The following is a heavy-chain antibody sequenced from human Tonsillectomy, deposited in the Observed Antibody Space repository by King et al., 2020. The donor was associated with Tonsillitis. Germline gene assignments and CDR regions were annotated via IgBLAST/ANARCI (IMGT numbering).Heavy chain of an antibody. V-gene: IGHV3-30*18. CDR1: GFTFSSYG. Sequence: VQLVESGGGVVQPGRSLRLSCAASGFTFSSYGMHWVRQAPGKGLEWVAVISYDGSNKYYADSVKGRFTISRDNSKNTLYLQMNSLRAEDTAVYYCAKDLDPTTTLLHYWGQGTLVTVSS. CDR2: ISYDGSNK. D-gene: IGHD4-11*01. CDR3: AKDLDPTTTLLHY. J-gene: IGHJ4*02.